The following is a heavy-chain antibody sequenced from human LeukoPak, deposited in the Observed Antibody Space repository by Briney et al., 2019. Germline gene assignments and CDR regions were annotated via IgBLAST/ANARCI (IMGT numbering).Heavy chain of an antibody. V-gene: IGHV5-51*01. J-gene: IGHJ4*02. CDR2: IYPGDSDT. CDR1: GYSFTSYW. Sequence: GESLKISCKGSGYSFTSYWIGWVRQKPGKGLEWMGIIYPGDSDTRYSPSFQGQVTISADKSISTAYLQWSSLKASDTAMYYCASSYYYHSSGYLPPFDYWGQGTLVTVSS. D-gene: IGHD3-22*01. CDR3: ASSYYYHSSGYLPPFDY.